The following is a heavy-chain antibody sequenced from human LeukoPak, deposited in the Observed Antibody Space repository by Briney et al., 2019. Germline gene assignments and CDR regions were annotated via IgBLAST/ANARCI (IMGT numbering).Heavy chain of an antibody. Sequence: ASVKVSCKASGYTFTGYYMHWVRQATGQGLEWMGWMNPNSGNTGCAQKFQGRVTMTRNTSISTAYMELSSLRSEDTAVYYCARGVKSGYYDFWSGYTAFDIWGQGTMVTVSS. J-gene: IGHJ3*02. CDR1: GYTFTGYY. CDR3: ARGVKSGYYDFWSGYTAFDI. CDR2: MNPNSGNT. D-gene: IGHD3-3*01. V-gene: IGHV1-8*02.